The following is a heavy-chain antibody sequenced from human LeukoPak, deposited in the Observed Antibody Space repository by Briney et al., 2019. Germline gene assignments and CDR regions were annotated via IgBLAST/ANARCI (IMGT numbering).Heavy chain of an antibody. J-gene: IGHJ5*02. V-gene: IGHV4-59*01. CDR1: GGSISSYY. Sequence: SETLSLTCTVSGGSISSYYWSWIRQPPGKGLEWIGYIYYSGSTNYNPSLKSRVTISVDTSKNQFSLKLSSVTAADTAVYCCARVANDYGVANWFDPWGQGTLVTVSS. CDR3: ARVANDYGVANWFDP. D-gene: IGHD4-17*01. CDR2: IYYSGST.